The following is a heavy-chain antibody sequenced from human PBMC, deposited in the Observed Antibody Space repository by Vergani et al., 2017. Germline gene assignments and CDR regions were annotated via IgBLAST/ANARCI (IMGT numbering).Heavy chain of an antibody. CDR2: IYTSGST. CDR3: AMVTAVADDVFDL. Sequence: QVQLQESGPGLVRPSETLSLTCSVSGTSVSSGTHYWNWIRQPADKTLEWIGRIYTSGSTDYNPTLRSRITLSLVRSTNQVSLKVSSVTAADTAVYFCAMVTAVADDVFDLWGQGTLVSVSA. J-gene: IGHJ3*01. V-gene: IGHV4-61*02. CDR1: GTSVSSGTHY. D-gene: IGHD5-18*01.